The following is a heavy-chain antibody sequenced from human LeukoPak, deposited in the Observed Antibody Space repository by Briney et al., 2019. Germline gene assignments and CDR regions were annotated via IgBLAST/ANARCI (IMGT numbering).Heavy chain of an antibody. CDR2: ISSSSSTI. CDR1: GFTFSSYS. V-gene: IGHV3-48*02. Sequence: GGSLRLSCAASGFTFSSYSMNWVRQAPGKGLEWVSYISSSSSTIYYADSVKGRFTISRDNDKNSLYLQMNSLRDEDTAVYYCARGQQRVGSPIDYWGQGTLVTVSS. D-gene: IGHD1-26*01. CDR3: ARGQQRVGSPIDY. J-gene: IGHJ4*02.